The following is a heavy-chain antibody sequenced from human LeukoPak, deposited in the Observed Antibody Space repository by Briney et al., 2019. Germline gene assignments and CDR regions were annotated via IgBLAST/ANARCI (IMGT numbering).Heavy chain of an antibody. D-gene: IGHD3-10*01. CDR2: ISRSGSTI. CDR3: ARDSTYYYGSGYYFDY. CDR1: GFTFSDYN. Sequence: GGSLRLSCAASGFTFSDYNMRWIRQAPGKGLEWVSSISRSGSTIDYADSVKGRFTISRDNAKNSLYLQMNSLRAEDTAVYYCARDSTYYYGSGYYFDYWGQGTLVTVSS. J-gene: IGHJ4*02. V-gene: IGHV3-11*04.